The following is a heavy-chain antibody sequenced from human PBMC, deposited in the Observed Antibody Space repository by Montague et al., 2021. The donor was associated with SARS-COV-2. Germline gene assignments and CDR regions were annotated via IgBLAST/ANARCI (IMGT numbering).Heavy chain of an antibody. D-gene: IGHD6-13*01. CDR2: ISDSGRT. CDR1: GDSTRSYH. Sequence: SETLSLTCTVSGDSTRSYHWTWIRQPPGKGLEWIGRISDSGRTIYNPSLKSRVTISVDTSKNQFFLNLRSMVAADTAIYYCTRDRGIAAADNYYYGMDVWGPGTTVTVSS. CDR3: TRDRGIAAADNYYYGMDV. V-gene: IGHV4-59*13. J-gene: IGHJ6*02.